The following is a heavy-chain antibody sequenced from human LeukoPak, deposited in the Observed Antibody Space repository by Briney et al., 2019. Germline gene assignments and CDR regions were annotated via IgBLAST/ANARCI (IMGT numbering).Heavy chain of an antibody. D-gene: IGHD6-6*01. J-gene: IGHJ6*03. Sequence: SETLSLTCSVSGGSISSSLYFWGWIRQPPGKGLEWIGNIYYTGTTYYKPSFNSRVTILVDTSKNQFSLKLRSVTAADTAVYFCARDWGVGGRPGYMDVWGKGTTVTVSS. CDR3: ARDWGVGGRPGYMDV. CDR1: GGSISSSLYF. V-gene: IGHV4-39*07. CDR2: IYYTGTT.